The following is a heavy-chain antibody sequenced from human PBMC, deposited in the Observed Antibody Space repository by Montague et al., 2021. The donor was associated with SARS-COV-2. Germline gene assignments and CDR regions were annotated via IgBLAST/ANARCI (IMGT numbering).Heavy chain of an antibody. D-gene: IGHD3-3*01. CDR1: GGSMRRYY. Sequence: SETLSLTCTISGGSMRRYYWTWIRQLPGKELEWIGSIYDSGGARYNPSLKSRVSISVDASKNQFSLRVTSVTAADTAVYFCARRGTGNYDILDHWGQGILVTVSS. CDR2: IYDSGGA. J-gene: IGHJ4*02. V-gene: IGHV4-59*01. CDR3: ARRGTGNYDILDH.